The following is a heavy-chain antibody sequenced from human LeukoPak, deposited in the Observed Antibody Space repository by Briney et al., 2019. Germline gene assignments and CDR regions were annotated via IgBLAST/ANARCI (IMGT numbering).Heavy chain of an antibody. Sequence: GRSLRLSCAASGLTFSSYGMHWVRQAPGKGLEWVAVISYDGSNKYYADSVKGRFTISRDNSKNTLYLQMNSLRAEDTAVYYCANGVPAMVPGYWGQGTLVTVSS. D-gene: IGHD5-18*01. V-gene: IGHV3-30*18. CDR2: ISYDGSNK. J-gene: IGHJ4*02. CDR1: GLTFSSYG. CDR3: ANGVPAMVPGY.